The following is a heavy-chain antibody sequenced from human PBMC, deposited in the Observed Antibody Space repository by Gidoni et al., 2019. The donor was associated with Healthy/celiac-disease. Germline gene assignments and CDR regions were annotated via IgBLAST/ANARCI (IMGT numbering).Heavy chain of an antibody. CDR3: ARGYYGSGSPPGFDP. Sequence: QVQLQESGPGLVKPSETLSLTCTVPRAPISSYYGSWIRQPPEKGLEWIGYIYYSGSTTDNPSLKSRVTISVDTSKNQFSLKLSSVTAADTAVYYCARGYYGSGSPPGFDPWGQGTLVTVSS. CDR1: RAPISSYY. V-gene: IGHV4-59*01. D-gene: IGHD3-10*01. J-gene: IGHJ5*02. CDR2: IYYSGST.